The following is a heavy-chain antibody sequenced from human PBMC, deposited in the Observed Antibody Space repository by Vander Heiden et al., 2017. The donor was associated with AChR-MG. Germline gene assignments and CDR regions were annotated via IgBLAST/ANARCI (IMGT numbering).Heavy chain of an antibody. CDR3: ARECGPGKFRDASSGSY. Sequence: QAQLVQSGAEAKQPGASVKVSCKASGYTHTSHGISWVRRAPGQGLEWMRWLSSHNRNKNYEQKLQGRVTMTTDTSTSTAYMELRGLRSDNTDVFYCARECGPGKFRDASSGSYWGQGTLVTVSS. CDR2: LSSHNRNK. CDR1: GYTHTSHG. V-gene: IGHV1-18*01. D-gene: IGHD3-22*01. J-gene: IGHJ4*02.